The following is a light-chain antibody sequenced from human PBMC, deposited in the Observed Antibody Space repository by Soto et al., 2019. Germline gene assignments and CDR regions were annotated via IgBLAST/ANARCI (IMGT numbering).Light chain of an antibody. Sequence: EIVLTQSPATLSLSPGERATLSCRASQSVSSYLAWYQQKPGQAPRLLIYDASNRATGIPARFSGSGSGTDFTLTISRLEPVDFLVYYCQQRSNWPPLTFGG. CDR3: QQRSNWPPLT. V-gene: IGKV3-11*01. J-gene: IGKJ4*01. CDR2: DAS. CDR1: QSVSSY.